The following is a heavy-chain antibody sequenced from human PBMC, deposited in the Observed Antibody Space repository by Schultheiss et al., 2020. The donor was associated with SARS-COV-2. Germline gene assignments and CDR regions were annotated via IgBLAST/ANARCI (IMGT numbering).Heavy chain of an antibody. CDR3: AKFPVSSGSFDY. D-gene: IGHD6-19*01. Sequence: SETLSLTCTVSGGSISSYYWSWIRQPPGKGLEWIGYIYYSGSTNYNPSLKSRVTISVDTSKNQFSLKLSSVTAADTAVYYCAKFPVSSGSFDYWGQGTLVTVAS. CDR2: IYYSGST. CDR1: GGSISSYY. J-gene: IGHJ4*02. V-gene: IGHV4-59*12.